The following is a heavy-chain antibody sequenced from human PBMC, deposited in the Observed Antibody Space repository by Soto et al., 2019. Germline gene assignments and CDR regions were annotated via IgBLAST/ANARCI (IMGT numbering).Heavy chain of an antibody. D-gene: IGHD1-26*01. J-gene: IGHJ4*02. CDR2: ISYDGSDK. CDR1: GFTFSNYA. Sequence: GRSLRLSCAASGFTFSNYAMHWVRQAPGKGLEWVAVISYDGSDKYNANSVKGRFTISRDNSKNTLYLQMNSLRAEDTAVYYCERASYGGSDLFDYSGQGSLVTVSS. CDR3: ERASYGGSDLFDY. V-gene: IGHV3-30-3*01.